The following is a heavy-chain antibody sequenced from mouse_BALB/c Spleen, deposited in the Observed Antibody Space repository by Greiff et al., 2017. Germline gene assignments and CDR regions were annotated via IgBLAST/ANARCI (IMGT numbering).Heavy chain of an antibody. J-gene: IGHJ4*01. D-gene: IGHD2-1*01. V-gene: IGHV5-12-1*01. CDR2: ISSGGGST. CDR3: TRVYGNYDAMDY. Sequence: EVKLVESGGGLVKPGGSLKLSCAASGFAFSSYDMSWVRQTPEKRLEWVAYISSGGGSTYYPDTVKGRFTISRDNAKNTLYLQMSSLKSEDTAMYYCTRVYGNYDAMDYWGQGTSVTVSS. CDR1: GFAFSSYD.